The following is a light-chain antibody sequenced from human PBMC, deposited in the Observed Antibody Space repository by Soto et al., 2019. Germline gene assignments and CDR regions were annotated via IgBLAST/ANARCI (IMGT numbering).Light chain of an antibody. J-gene: IGKJ5*01. CDR1: QGISSW. CDR2: AAY. V-gene: IGKV1D-16*01. CDR3: QQYNSYPIT. Sequence: DIKMTQSPSSLSASVGDRVTITGRASQGISSWLAWYQQKPEKAPKSLIYAAYSLQSGVTSRFSGSGSGTDFTLTISSLQPEDFATYYCQQYNSYPITVGPGTRLEIK.